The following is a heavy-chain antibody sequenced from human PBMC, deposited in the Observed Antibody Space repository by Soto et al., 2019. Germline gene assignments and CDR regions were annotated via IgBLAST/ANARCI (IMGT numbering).Heavy chain of an antibody. Sequence: EVQLVESGGGLIQPGGSLRLSCATSGFTVNSNYMSWVRQAPGKGLEWVSVIYSGGSTHYADSVKGRFTISRDIFKNTVYLQMDSLRADDTAVYYCARASLGVGPRFAEYFQHWGQGTLVTVSS. J-gene: IGHJ1*01. D-gene: IGHD2-15*01. V-gene: IGHV3-53*01. CDR1: GFTVNSNY. CDR2: IYSGGST. CDR3: ARASLGVGPRFAEYFQH.